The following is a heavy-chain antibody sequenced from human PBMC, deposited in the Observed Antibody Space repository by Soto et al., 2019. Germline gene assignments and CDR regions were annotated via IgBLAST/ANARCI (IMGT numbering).Heavy chain of an antibody. J-gene: IGHJ5*02. Sequence: PSETLSLTCTVSGGSISSGGYYWSWIRQHPGKGLEWIGYIYYSGSTYYNPSLKSRVTISVDTSKNQFSLKLSSVTAADTAVYYRARDFSRHYYDSRGPDPRGWFDPWGQGTLVTVSS. CDR1: GGSISSGGYY. CDR3: ARDFSRHYYDSRGPDPRGWFDP. D-gene: IGHD3-22*01. CDR2: IYYSGST. V-gene: IGHV4-31*03.